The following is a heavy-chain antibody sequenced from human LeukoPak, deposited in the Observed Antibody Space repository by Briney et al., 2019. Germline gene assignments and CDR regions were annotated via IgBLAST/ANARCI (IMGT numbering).Heavy chain of an antibody. CDR3: AKVHLTYYYDSSGYGFQDY. CDR1: GFTFSSYA. J-gene: IGHJ4*02. CDR2: ISYDRGNK. Sequence: GGSLRLSCAASGFTFSSYAMHWVRQAPGKGLEWVTVISYDRGNKFYADSVRGRFTISRDNSKNTLYLQMNSLRAEDTAVYYCAKVHLTYYYDSSGYGFQDYWGQGTLVTVSS. V-gene: IGHV3-30*18. D-gene: IGHD3-22*01.